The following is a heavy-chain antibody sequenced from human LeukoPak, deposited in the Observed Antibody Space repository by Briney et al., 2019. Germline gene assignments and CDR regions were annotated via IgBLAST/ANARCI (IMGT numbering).Heavy chain of an antibody. J-gene: IGHJ6*02. CDR2: IKEDGSEK. V-gene: IGHV3-7*03. Sequence: GGSLRLSCAATGFAFSSYWMTWGREAPGEGLEWVANIKEDGSEKYYVDSVKGRITISRDNAKNSLYLQMNSLRAEDTAVYYCARAGYSSGWYRGKYYYYGMDVWGQGTTVTVSS. CDR3: ARAGYSSGWYRGKYYYYGMDV. D-gene: IGHD6-19*01. CDR1: GFAFSSYW.